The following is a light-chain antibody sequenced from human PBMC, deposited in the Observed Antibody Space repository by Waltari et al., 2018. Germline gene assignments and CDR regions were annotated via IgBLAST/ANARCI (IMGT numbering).Light chain of an antibody. Sequence: QSALTQPASVSGSPGQSITISCTGTSSYIGSYNLFSWYQQHPVKAPKLLIYEGSKRSSGVSNRFTGSKSGNTAYLTIAGIKTEDEADYYCCSDAGSSIFVVFGGGTKLTVL. V-gene: IGLV2-23*03. CDR1: SSYIGSYNL. CDR3: CSDAGSSIFVV. J-gene: IGLJ2*01. CDR2: EGS.